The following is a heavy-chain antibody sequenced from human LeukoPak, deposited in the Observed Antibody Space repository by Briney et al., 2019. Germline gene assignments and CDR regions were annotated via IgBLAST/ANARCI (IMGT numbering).Heavy chain of an antibody. Sequence: SETLSLTCTVSGGSISSYYWSWIRQPPGKGLEWIGYIYYSGSTNYNPSLKSRVTISVDTSKNQLSLKLSSVTAADTAVYYCAREAHYYDSSGYYLWFDPWGQGTLVTVSS. CDR2: IYYSGST. CDR1: GGSISSYY. V-gene: IGHV4-59*01. J-gene: IGHJ5*02. D-gene: IGHD3-22*01. CDR3: AREAHYYDSSGYYLWFDP.